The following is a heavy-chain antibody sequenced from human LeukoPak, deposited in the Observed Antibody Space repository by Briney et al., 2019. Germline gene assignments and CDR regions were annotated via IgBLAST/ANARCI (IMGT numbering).Heavy chain of an antibody. Sequence: ASVKVSCKASGYTFTSYDINWVRQATGQGLEWMGWMNPNSGNTGYAQKFQGRVTMTRNTSISTAYMELSSLRSEDTAMYYCARGPLIAAAGSSAIDYWGQGTLVTVSS. D-gene: IGHD6-13*01. CDR1: GYTFTSYD. J-gene: IGHJ4*02. V-gene: IGHV1-8*01. CDR3: ARGPLIAAAGSSAIDY. CDR2: MNPNSGNT.